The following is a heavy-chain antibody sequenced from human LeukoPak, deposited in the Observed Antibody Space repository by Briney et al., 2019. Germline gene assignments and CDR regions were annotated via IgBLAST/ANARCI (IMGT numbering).Heavy chain of an antibody. CDR1: GFSSRPHW. Sequence: GESLRLSCTASGFSSRPHWMSWVRQAPGKGLEWVANIRPDGGERYYGDSLKGRFTISRGNDKNSLYLQMNFLRADDTAIYYCTRQGDWNFEFWGQGTLVTVSS. J-gene: IGHJ4*02. D-gene: IGHD3/OR15-3a*01. CDR3: TRQGDWNFEF. CDR2: IRPDGGER. V-gene: IGHV3-7*03.